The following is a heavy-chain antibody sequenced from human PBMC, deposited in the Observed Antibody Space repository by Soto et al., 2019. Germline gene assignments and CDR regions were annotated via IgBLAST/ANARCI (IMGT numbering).Heavy chain of an antibody. CDR2: ISGSGGST. D-gene: IGHD3-10*01. CDR1: GFTFSSYA. J-gene: IGHJ4*02. Sequence: EVQLLESGGGLVQPGGSLRLSCAASGFTFSSYAMSWVRQAPGKGLEWVSAISGSGGSTYYADSVKGRFTISRDNSKNTLDLQMSSLRAEDTAVYYCAKEGWDGSGSYYLRRMYYFDYWGQGTLVTVSS. CDR3: AKEGWDGSGSYYLRRMYYFDY. V-gene: IGHV3-23*01.